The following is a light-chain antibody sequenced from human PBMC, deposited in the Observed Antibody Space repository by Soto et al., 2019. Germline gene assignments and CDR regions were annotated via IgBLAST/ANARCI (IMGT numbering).Light chain of an antibody. J-gene: IGLJ3*02. CDR1: NIGSKS. V-gene: IGLV3-21*04. Sequence: SHELTQPPSVSVAPGKTARITCGGNNIGSKSVHWYQQKPGQAPVLVIYYDSDRPSGIPERFSGSNSGNTATLTISRVEAGDEADYYCQVWDSSSDQWVFGGGTKLTVL. CDR3: QVWDSSSDQWV. CDR2: YDS.